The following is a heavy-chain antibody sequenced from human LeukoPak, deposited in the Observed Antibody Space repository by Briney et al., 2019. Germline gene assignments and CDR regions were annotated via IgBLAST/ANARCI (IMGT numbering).Heavy chain of an antibody. Sequence: PSETLSLTCDVSGYSISSGYYWGWIRHRPGTGLEWIRSIYHSGSTYYNPSLKSRVTISVDTSKNQFSLKLSSVTAADTAVYYCARVSAAAGTRDHYYYYYYMDVWGKGTTVTVSS. CDR2: IYHSGST. J-gene: IGHJ6*03. D-gene: IGHD6-13*01. CDR3: ARVSAAAGTRDHYYYYYYMDV. V-gene: IGHV4-38-2*01. CDR1: GYSISSGYY.